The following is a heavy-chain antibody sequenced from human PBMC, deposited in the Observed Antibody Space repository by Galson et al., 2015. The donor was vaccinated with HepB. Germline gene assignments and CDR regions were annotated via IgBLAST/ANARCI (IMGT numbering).Heavy chain of an antibody. CDR3: ARGPASVVYDYVWGSSRQPLYYLDS. V-gene: IGHV4-34*01. CDR2: INHSGST. CDR1: GGSFSGYY. D-gene: IGHD3-16*02. Sequence: ETLSLTCAVYGGSFSGYYWSWIRQPPGKGLEWIGEINHSGSTNDNPSLKSRITISVDTSKNQFSLKLTSVTAADAAVYYCARGPASVVYDYVWGSSRQPLYYLDSWGQGTLLTVSS. J-gene: IGHJ4*02.